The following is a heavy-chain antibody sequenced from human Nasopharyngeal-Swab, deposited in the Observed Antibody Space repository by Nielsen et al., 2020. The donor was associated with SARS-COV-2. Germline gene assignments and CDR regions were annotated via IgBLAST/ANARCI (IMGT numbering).Heavy chain of an antibody. D-gene: IGHD3-10*01. CDR2: IYSGGST. J-gene: IGHJ4*02. V-gene: IGHV3-53*01. Sequence: GGSLRLSCAASGFTVSSNYMSWVRQAPGKGLEWVSVIYSGGSTYYADSVKGRFTISRDNSKNTLYLQMNSLRAEDTAVYYCARAIVVWGSGSYYTPLYFDYWGQGTLVTVSS. CDR1: GFTVSSNY. CDR3: ARAIVVWGSGSYYTPLYFDY.